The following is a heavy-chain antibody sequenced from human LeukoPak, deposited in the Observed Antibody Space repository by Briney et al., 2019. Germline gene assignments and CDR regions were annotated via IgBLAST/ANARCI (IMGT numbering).Heavy chain of an antibody. CDR1: GGSISSNNYF. V-gene: IGHV4-39*01. J-gene: IGHJ4*02. D-gene: IGHD6-6*01. CDR3: ARLHRMTTIGPHPPDY. Sequence: SETLSLTYTVSGGSISSNNYFWGWIRQSPGKGLEWIGSLYSSGSTHYNPSLKSRVTMSIDTSKNQFSLKLTSVTAADTAVYYCARLHRMTTIGPHPPDYWGLGTLVTVSS. CDR2: LYSSGST.